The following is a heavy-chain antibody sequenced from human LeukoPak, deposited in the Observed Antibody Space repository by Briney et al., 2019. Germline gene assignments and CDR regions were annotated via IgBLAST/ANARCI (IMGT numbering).Heavy chain of an antibody. J-gene: IGHJ4*02. CDR3: ARYPFDGYNYYFDY. D-gene: IGHD5-24*01. V-gene: IGHV4-59*01. Sequence: PSETLSLTCTVSGGSISTYYWSWIRQPPGKGLEWIGFIYYSGSANYNPSPKSRVTISVDTSKNHFSLKLSSVTAADTAVYYCARYPFDGYNYYFDYWGQGTLVTVSS. CDR1: GGSISTYY. CDR2: IYYSGSA.